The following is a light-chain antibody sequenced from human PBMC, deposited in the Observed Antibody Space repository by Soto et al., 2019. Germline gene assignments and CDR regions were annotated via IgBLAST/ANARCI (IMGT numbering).Light chain of an antibody. Sequence: ESVLTQSPATLSLSPGERATLSCRASPSVSNSLAWYQHKPGQAPRLLIYDASNRATGVPTRFSGSGSGTDFTLTISSLEPEDFAVYYCQQHGSSPITFGQGTRLEIK. CDR2: DAS. CDR1: PSVSNS. V-gene: IGKV3-11*01. J-gene: IGKJ5*01. CDR3: QQHGSSPIT.